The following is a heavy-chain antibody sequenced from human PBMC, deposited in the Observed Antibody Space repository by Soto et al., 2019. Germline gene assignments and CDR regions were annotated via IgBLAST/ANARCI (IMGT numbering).Heavy chain of an antibody. CDR1: GGSISSYY. Sequence: SETLSLTCTVSGGSISSYYWSWIRQPPGKGLEWIGYIYYSGSTNYNPSLKSRVTISVDTSKNQFSLKLSSVTAADTAVYYCARELRGYCSSTSCYSQGTYYMDVWGKGTTVTVSS. J-gene: IGHJ6*03. CDR3: ARELRGYCSSTSCYSQGTYYMDV. V-gene: IGHV4-59*01. D-gene: IGHD2-2*01. CDR2: IYYSGST.